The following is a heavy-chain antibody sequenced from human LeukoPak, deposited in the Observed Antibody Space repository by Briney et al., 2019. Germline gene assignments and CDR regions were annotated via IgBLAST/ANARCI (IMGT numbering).Heavy chain of an antibody. J-gene: IGHJ5*02. D-gene: IGHD5-12*01. V-gene: IGHV1-69*13. CDR3: ARDSGYDSGP. Sequence: ASVKVSCKASGYTFTSYGISWVRQAPGQGLEWMGGIIPIFGTANYAQKFQGRVTITADESTSTAYMELSSLRSEDTAVYYCARDSGYDSGPWGQGTLVTVSS. CDR2: IIPIFGTA. CDR1: GYTFTSYG.